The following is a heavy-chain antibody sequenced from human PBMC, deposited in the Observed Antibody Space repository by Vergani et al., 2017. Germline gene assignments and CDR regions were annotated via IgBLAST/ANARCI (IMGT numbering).Heavy chain of an antibody. CDR1: GFTFSSYW. V-gene: IGHV3-74*01. J-gene: IGHJ4*02. Sequence: EVQLVESGGGLVQPGGSLRLSCAASGFTFSSYWMHWVRQAPGKGLVWFSRINSDGSSTSYSDSVKGRFTISRDNAKNTLYLQMNSLRAEDTAVYYCARGDNVLRFLEWLPFDYWGQGTLVTVSS. CDR3: ARGDNVLRFLEWLPFDY. D-gene: IGHD3-3*01. CDR2: INSDGSST.